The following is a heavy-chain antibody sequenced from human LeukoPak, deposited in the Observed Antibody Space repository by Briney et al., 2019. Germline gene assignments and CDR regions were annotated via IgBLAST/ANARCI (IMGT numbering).Heavy chain of an antibody. CDR1: GYTFTGYD. Sequence: GASVKVSCKASGYTFTGYDINWVRQATGQGLQWMGWMNPNSGNTGYAQKFQGRVTMTRDTSISTAYMELSSLRSEDTAVYYCARLRGYGNYEDYFDYWGQGTLVTVSS. CDR2: MNPNSGNT. V-gene: IGHV1-8*01. CDR3: ARLRGYGNYEDYFDY. J-gene: IGHJ4*02. D-gene: IGHD6-25*01.